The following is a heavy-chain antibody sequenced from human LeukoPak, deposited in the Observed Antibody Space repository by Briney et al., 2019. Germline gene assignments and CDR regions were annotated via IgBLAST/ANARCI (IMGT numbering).Heavy chain of an antibody. V-gene: IGHV3-30*18. Sequence: GGSLRLSCAASGFTFSSYGINWVRQAPGKGLEWVAVISYDGSNKYYADSVKGRFTISRDNSRTTVYLQMNSLRAEDTAVYHCAKDLPAAYFDYWGQGTLVTVSS. D-gene: IGHD2-2*01. J-gene: IGHJ4*02. CDR3: AKDLPAAYFDY. CDR1: GFTFSSYG. CDR2: ISYDGSNK.